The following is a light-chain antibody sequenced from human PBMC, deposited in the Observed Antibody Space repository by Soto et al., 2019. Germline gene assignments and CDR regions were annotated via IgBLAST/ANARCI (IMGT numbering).Light chain of an antibody. V-gene: IGKV1-5*03. CDR3: QHYNSYSEA. J-gene: IGKJ1*01. Sequence: IQITQCPSTRSTSVGARVTITCLASQSVSYWLAWYQQKPGKAPKLLIYKASTLKSGVPSRFSGSGSGTEFTLTISSLQPDDFATYYCQHYNSYSEAFGQGTKVDIK. CDR2: KAS. CDR1: QSVSYW.